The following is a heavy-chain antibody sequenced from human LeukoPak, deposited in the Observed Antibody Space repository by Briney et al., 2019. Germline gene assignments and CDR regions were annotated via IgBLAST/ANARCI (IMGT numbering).Heavy chain of an antibody. J-gene: IGHJ4*02. CDR2: INHSGGT. D-gene: IGHD3-10*01. Sequence: SETLSLTCTVSGGSISSGGYYWSWIRQPPGKGLEWIGEINHSGGTNYNPSLKSRVTISVDTSKNQFSLKLSSVTAADTAVYYCARCFSAEPFGGFDYWGQGTLVTVSS. V-gene: IGHV4-39*07. CDR1: GGSISSGGYY. CDR3: ARCFSAEPFGGFDY.